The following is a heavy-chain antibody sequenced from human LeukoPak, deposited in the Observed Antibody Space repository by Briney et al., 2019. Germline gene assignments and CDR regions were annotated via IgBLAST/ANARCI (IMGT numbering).Heavy chain of an antibody. CDR3: ARDRIKKGGFDP. D-gene: IGHD1-14*01. CDR1: GGSISSYY. J-gene: IGHJ5*02. Sequence: SETLSLTCTVSGGSISSYYWSWIRQPPGKGLEWIGYIYYSGSTNYNPSLKSRVTISVDTSKNQFSLKLSSVTAADTAVYYCARDRIKKGGFDPWGQGTLVTVSS. CDR2: IYYSGST. V-gene: IGHV4-59*01.